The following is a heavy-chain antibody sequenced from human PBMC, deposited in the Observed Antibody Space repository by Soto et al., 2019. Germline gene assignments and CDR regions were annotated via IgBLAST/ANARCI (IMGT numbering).Heavy chain of an antibody. J-gene: IGHJ4*02. D-gene: IGHD2-2*02. CDR3: ARDAGRVDTRSREFDY. Sequence: ASVKVSCKASGYTFTSYGISWVRQAPGQGLEWMGWISAYNGNTNYAQKLQGRVTMTTDTSTSTAYMELRSLRSDDTAVYYCARDAGRVDTRSREFDYWGQGTLVTVSS. CDR1: GYTFTSYG. CDR2: ISAYNGNT. V-gene: IGHV1-18*01.